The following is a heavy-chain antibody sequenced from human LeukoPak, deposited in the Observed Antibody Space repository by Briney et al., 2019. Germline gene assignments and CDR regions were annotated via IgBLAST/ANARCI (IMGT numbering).Heavy chain of an antibody. CDR3: ARDLTQLERPAGGQYYYYYYMDV. J-gene: IGHJ6*03. D-gene: IGHD1-1*01. CDR2: IYTSGST. Sequence: PSETLSLTCTVSGGSISSYYWSWIRQPAGKGLEWIGRIYTSGSTNYNPSLKSRVTISVDTSKNQFSLKLSSVTAADTAVYYCARDLTQLERPAGGQYYYYYYMDVWGKGTTVTVSS. V-gene: IGHV4-4*07. CDR1: GGSISSYY.